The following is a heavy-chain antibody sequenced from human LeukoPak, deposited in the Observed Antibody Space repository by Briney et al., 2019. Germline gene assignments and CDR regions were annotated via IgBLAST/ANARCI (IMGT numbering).Heavy chain of an antibody. Sequence: KPSETLSLTCTVSGGSISSYYWSWIRQPAGKGLEWIGRIYTSGSTNYNPSLKSRVTMSVDTSKNQFSLKLSSVTAADTAVYYCARLTGTREKNAFDIWGQGTMVTVSS. D-gene: IGHD7-27*01. CDR2: IYTSGST. J-gene: IGHJ3*02. CDR3: ARLTGTREKNAFDI. V-gene: IGHV4-4*07. CDR1: GGSISSYY.